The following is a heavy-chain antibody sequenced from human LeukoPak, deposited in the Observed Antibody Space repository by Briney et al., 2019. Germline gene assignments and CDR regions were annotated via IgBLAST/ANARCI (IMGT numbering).Heavy chain of an antibody. CDR2: IYYSGST. J-gene: IGHJ6*03. Sequence: SETLSLTCTVSGGSISSHYGSWIRQPPGKGLEWIGYIYYSGSTNYNPSLKSRVTISVDTSKNQFSLKLSSVTAADTAVYYCARVGHRSAYYYYYYMDVWGKGTTVTVSS. CDR3: ARVGHRSAYYYYYYMDV. V-gene: IGHV4-59*11. D-gene: IGHD2-15*01. CDR1: GGSISSHY.